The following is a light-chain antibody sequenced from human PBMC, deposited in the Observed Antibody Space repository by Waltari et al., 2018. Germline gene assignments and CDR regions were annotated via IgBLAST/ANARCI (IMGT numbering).Light chain of an antibody. CDR3: LQHNNYPLT. CDR2: AAS. J-gene: IGKJ3*01. Sequence: DIQMTQSPSSLSASVGDRVTITCRASQGIRNALGWFQQKPGKAPKRLIYAASRLQSGVPSRFSGSGSGTEFTLTISSLQPEDFATYYCLQHNNYPLTFGPGTKVDIK. CDR1: QGIRNA. V-gene: IGKV1-17*01.